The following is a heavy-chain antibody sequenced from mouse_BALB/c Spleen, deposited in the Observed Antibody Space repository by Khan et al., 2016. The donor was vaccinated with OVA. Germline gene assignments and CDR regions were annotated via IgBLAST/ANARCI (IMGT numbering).Heavy chain of an antibody. CDR1: GYTFSTYW. Sequence: QVQLQQSGAELAKPGDSVKMSCKASGYTFSTYWIHWVKQRPGQGLEWIGYINPSSGYTYYNQRFNDKATLTADTSSSTAYMQLRSLTYEDSAVFYGAKDRIDYWGEGTTLTVSS. CDR2: INPSSGYT. CDR3: AKDRIDY. V-gene: IGHV1-7*01. J-gene: IGHJ2*01.